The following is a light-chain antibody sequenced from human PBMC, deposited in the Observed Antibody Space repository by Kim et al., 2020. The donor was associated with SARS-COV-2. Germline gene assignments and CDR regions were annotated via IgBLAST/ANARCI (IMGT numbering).Light chain of an antibody. Sequence: DIQMTQSPSTLSASVGDRVTITCRASQSISSWLAWYQQKPGKAPKLLIYDASNLESGVPSRFSGSGYGTEFTLTISRLQPDDFATYYCQQYNSYWLTFGGGTKVDIK. J-gene: IGKJ4*01. CDR3: QQYNSYWLT. CDR2: DAS. V-gene: IGKV1-5*01. CDR1: QSISSW.